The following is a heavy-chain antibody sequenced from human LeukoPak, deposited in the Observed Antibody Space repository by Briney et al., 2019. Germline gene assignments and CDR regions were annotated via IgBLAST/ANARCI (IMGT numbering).Heavy chain of an antibody. Sequence: GASVKVSCKTSGYTFINYAVSWVRQAPGQGLEWMGWISADSGNTNYAQNLHGRLTMTTDTSTSTVYMELRSLTSDDTAMYYCARVLGSSGWSPTQYFQHWGQGTLVTVSS. J-gene: IGHJ1*01. CDR1: GYTFINYA. D-gene: IGHD6-19*01. CDR2: ISADSGNT. V-gene: IGHV1-18*01. CDR3: ARVLGSSGWSPTQYFQH.